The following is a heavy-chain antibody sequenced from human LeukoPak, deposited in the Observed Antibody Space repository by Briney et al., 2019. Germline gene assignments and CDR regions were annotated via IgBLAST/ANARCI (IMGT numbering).Heavy chain of an antibody. D-gene: IGHD3-10*01. CDR3: ARVSVLYQSGNYGWYFDS. J-gene: IGHJ4*02. V-gene: IGHV4-59*11. CDR2: VYYTESN. Sequence: SETLSLTCTVSGVSICGLYWSLIGPPPGKGLEGIGCVYYTESNENIQSLKRRLTISVDTSNNQFSLRLTSVTAADTAVYYCARVSVLYQSGNYGWYFDSWGQGTLVTVSS. CDR1: GVSICGLY.